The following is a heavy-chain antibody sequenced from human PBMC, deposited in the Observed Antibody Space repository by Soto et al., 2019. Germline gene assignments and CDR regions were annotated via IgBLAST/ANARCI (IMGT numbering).Heavy chain of an antibody. CDR2: ISGSGGST. Sequence: PGGSLRLSCAASGFTFSSYAMSWVRQAPGKGLEWVSAISGSGGSTYYADSVKGRFTISRDNSKNTLYLQMNSLRAEDTAVYYCATITIRVVVFSGGPPFEICGQGTMVTVSS. J-gene: IGHJ3*02. D-gene: IGHD3-22*01. V-gene: IGHV3-23*01. CDR3: ATITIRVVVFSGGPPFEI. CDR1: GFTFSSYA.